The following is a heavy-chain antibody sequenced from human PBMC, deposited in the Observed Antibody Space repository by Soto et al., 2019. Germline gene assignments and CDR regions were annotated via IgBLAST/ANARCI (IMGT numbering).Heavy chain of an antibody. V-gene: IGHV6-1*01. Sequence: QSQTLSLTCAISGDSVSSNSAAWNWIRQSPSRGLEWLGRTYYRSKWYNDYAVSVKSRITINPDTSKNQFSLQLNSVTPEDTAVYYCAREGIVATIKGGGIYYYYYGMDVWGQGTTVTVSS. D-gene: IGHD5-12*01. CDR1: GDSVSSNSAA. J-gene: IGHJ6*02. CDR3: AREGIVATIKGGGIYYYYYGMDV. CDR2: TYYRSKWYN.